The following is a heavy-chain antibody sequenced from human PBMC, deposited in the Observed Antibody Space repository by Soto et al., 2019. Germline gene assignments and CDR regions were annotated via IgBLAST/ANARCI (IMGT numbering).Heavy chain of an antibody. Sequence: GGSLRLSCAASGFTFSSYGMHWVRQAPGKGLEWVAVIWYDGSNKYYADSVKGRFTISRDNSKNTLYLQMNSLRAEDTAVYYCARAPGIITTVGYYYYGMDVWGQGTTVTVSS. V-gene: IGHV3-33*01. CDR1: GFTFSSYG. CDR2: IWYDGSNK. D-gene: IGHD4-17*01. J-gene: IGHJ6*02. CDR3: ARAPGIITTVGYYYYGMDV.